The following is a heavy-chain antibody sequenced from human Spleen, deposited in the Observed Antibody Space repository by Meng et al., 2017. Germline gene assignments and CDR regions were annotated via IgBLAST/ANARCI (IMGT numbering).Heavy chain of an antibody. Sequence: QGQRKPWGEGLLKPSETLSLTCVVSGGSFSDYYWSWIRQPPGKGLEWIGEINHSGSTNYNPSLESRATISVDTSQNNLSLKLSSVTAADSAVYYCARGPTTMAHDFDYWGQGTLVTVSS. CDR1: GGSFSDYY. CDR2: INHSGST. CDR3: ARGPTTMAHDFDY. D-gene: IGHD4-11*01. V-gene: IGHV4-34*01. J-gene: IGHJ4*02.